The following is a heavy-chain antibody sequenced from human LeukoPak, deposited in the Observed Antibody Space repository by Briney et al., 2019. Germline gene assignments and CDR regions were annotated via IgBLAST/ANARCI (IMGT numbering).Heavy chain of an antibody. Sequence: SVKVSCKASGGTFSSYAISWVRQAPGQGLEWMGRIIPILGIANYAQKFQGRVTITADKSTSTAYMELSSLRSEDTAVYYCASEADIVVVPAAGGWFDPWGQGTLVTVSS. D-gene: IGHD2-2*01. J-gene: IGHJ5*02. CDR3: ASEADIVVVPAAGGWFDP. V-gene: IGHV1-69*04. CDR2: IIPILGIA. CDR1: GGTFSSYA.